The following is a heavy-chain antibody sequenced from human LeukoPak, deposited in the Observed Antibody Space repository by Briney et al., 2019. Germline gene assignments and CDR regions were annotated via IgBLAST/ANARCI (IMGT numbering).Heavy chain of an antibody. J-gene: IGHJ1*01. CDR2: INPNSGGT. D-gene: IGHD3-22*01. CDR3: AREDYYDSSGYYKNKEYFQH. CDR1: GYTFTGYY. Sequence: GSVRVSCKASGYTFTGYYMHWGRQAPGQGLEGMGWINPNSGGTNYAQMFQGRVTMTRDTSISTAYMELSRLRSDDTAVYYCAREDYYDSSGYYKNKEYFQHWGQGTLVTVSS. V-gene: IGHV1-2*02.